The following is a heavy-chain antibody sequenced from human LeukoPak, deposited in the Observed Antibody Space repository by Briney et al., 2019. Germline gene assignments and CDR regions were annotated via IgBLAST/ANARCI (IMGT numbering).Heavy chain of an antibody. J-gene: IGHJ4*02. D-gene: IGHD5-18*01. CDR2: ISGSGGTT. CDR3: ARTAVDTAIDY. V-gene: IGHV3-23*01. Sequence: GGSLRLSCAASGFTFNNYAMSWVRQAPGKGLEWVSAISGSGGTTNHADSVKGRFTISRDISKNTLYLQMNSLRAEDTAVYYCARTAVDTAIDYWGQGTLVTVPS. CDR1: GFTFNNYA.